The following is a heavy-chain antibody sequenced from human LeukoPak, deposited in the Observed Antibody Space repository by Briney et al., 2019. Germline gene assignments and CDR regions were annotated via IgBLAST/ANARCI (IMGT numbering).Heavy chain of an antibody. Sequence: ASVKVSCKASGYTFTNYYIHWIRQAPGQGLEWLGWINPNSGGTDYAQKFQGRVTMTRDTSIRTAYMELSRLISDDTAVYYCAKVRCASTSCHSEPGYWGQGTLVTVPS. CDR3: AKVRCASTSCHSEPGY. CDR2: INPNSGGT. CDR1: GYTFTNYY. V-gene: IGHV1-2*02. D-gene: IGHD2-2*01. J-gene: IGHJ4*02.